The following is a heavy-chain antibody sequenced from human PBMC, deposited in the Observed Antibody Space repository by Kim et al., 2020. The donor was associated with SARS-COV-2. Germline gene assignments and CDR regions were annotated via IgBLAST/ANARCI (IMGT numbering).Heavy chain of an antibody. D-gene: IGHD2-2*01. CDR1: GYTFTSYG. CDR3: ARVVPLFCSSTSCQENWFDP. V-gene: IGHV1-18*04. J-gene: IGHJ5*02. CDR2: ISAYNGNT. Sequence: ASVKVSCKASGYTFTSYGISWVRQAPGQGLEWMGWISAYNGNTNYAQKLQGRVTMTTDTSTSTAYMELRSLRSDDTAVYYCARVVPLFCSSTSCQENWFDPWGQGTLVTVSS.